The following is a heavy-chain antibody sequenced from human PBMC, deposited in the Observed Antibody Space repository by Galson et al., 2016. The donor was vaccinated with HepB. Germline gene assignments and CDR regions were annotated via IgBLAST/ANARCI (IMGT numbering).Heavy chain of an antibody. CDR3: ARGATYSGYTGVFDL. V-gene: IGHV3-53*01. Sequence: SLRLSCAASGFTVSSNYMNWVRQAPGKGLEWVSLVYSSGTTYYPASVKGRFTIPRDTSKNTLHLQIHSLRAEDTAVYFCARGATYSGYTGVFDLWGQGTLVTVSS. CDR1: GFTVSSNY. CDR2: VYSSGTT. J-gene: IGHJ3*01. D-gene: IGHD5-12*01.